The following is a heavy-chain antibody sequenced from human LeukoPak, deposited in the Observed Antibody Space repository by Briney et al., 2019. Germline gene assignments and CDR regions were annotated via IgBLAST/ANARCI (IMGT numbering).Heavy chain of an antibody. J-gene: IGHJ3*02. CDR2: IYYSGIT. D-gene: IGHD3-3*01. CDR3: ARLWSSFDGFDI. CDR1: GGSIRSHY. Sequence: PSETLSLTCTVSGGSIRSHYWSWIRQPPGKGLEWIGIIYYSGITYYNPSLKSRVIMAVDTSKDQFSLQLNSVSAADTAVYYCARLWSSFDGFDIWGQGTMVTVSS. V-gene: IGHV4-59*04.